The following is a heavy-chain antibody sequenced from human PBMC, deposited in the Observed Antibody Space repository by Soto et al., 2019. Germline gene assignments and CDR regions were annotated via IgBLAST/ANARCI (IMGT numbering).Heavy chain of an antibody. CDR1: GYTFPSYG. J-gene: IGHJ5*02. CDR2: ISAYNGNT. V-gene: IGHV1-18*01. D-gene: IGHD2-15*01. Sequence: VQLVQSGAEVKKPGASVKVSCKASGYTFPSYGITWVRQAPAQGLEWMGWISAYNGNTNYAQKLQGRVTKTTDTSTSRAYIELRSLRSDDTAVDYCARDRPGEMVAAFTGEDWFDPWGQGTLVTVSS. CDR3: ARDRPGEMVAAFTGEDWFDP.